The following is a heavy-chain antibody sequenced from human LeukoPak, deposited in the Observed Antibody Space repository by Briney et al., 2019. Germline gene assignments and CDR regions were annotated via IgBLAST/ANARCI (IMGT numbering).Heavy chain of an antibody. CDR2: ISSSSSYI. CDR1: GFTFSSYS. Sequence: PGGSLRLSCAASGFTFSSYSMNWVRQAPAKGRELVSSISSSSSYIYYADSVKGRFTISRDNAKNSLYLQMNSLRAEDTAVYYCAREAGGSYRISDYWGQGTLVTVSS. CDR3: AREAGGSYRISDY. D-gene: IGHD5-18*01. J-gene: IGHJ4*02. V-gene: IGHV3-21*01.